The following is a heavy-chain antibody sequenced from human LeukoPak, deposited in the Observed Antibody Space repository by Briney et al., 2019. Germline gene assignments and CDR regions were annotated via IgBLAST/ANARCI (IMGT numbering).Heavy chain of an antibody. J-gene: IGHJ4*02. Sequence: GRSPRLSRAASGFTFRNFGMPWVPEAPGTGLEWGAFIRLDGRDEYYVDSLKGRFSISRDNSKNTVYLQMNSLTSEDTALYYCAKDKSQVGVDSASTLVDHWGQGTLVIVSS. CDR3: AKDKSQVGVDSASTLVDH. CDR2: IRLDGRDE. V-gene: IGHV3-30*02. D-gene: IGHD2-8*02. CDR1: GFTFRNFG.